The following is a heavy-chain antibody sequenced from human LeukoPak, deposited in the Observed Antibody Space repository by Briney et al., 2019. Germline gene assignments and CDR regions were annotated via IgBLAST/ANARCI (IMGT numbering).Heavy chain of an antibody. J-gene: IGHJ5*02. V-gene: IGHV1-58*02. D-gene: IGHD3-22*01. CDR3: AAVPYYYDSSGYYP. CDR1: GFTFTSSA. CDR2: IVVGSGNT. Sequence: GTSVKVSCKASGFTFTSSAMQWVRQARGQRLEWIGWIVVGSGNTNYAQKFQERVTITRDMSTSTAYMELGSLRSEDTAVYYCAAVPYYYDSSGYYPWGQGTLVTVSS.